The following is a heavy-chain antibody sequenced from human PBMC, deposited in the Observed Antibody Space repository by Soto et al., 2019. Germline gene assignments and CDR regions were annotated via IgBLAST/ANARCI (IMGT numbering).Heavy chain of an antibody. CDR2: IYYSGST. CDR3: ARSAHYYDSSGYSSDY. V-gene: IGHV4-39*01. CDR1: GGSISSSSYY. D-gene: IGHD3-22*01. Sequence: SETLSLTCTVSGGSISSSSYYWGWIRQPPGKGLEWIGSIYYSGSTYYNPSLKSRVTISVDTSKNQFSLKLSSVTAADTAVYYCARSAHYYDSSGYSSDYWGQGTLVTVSS. J-gene: IGHJ4*02.